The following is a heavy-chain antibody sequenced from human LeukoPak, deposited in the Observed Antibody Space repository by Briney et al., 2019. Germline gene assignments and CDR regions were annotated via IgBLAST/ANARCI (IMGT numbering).Heavy chain of an antibody. J-gene: IGHJ4*02. CDR3: AKGSSNWLDHYYFDF. Sequence: GGSLRLSCAASGFTFSSYAVSWVRQAPGKGLAWVSAISDSGGSTQYADSVKGRFTISRDNSKSTLYLQMNSLRVEDTAVYYCAKGSSNWLDHYYFDFWGQGTLVTVSS. V-gene: IGHV3-23*01. CDR1: GFTFSSYA. D-gene: IGHD6-13*01. CDR2: ISDSGGST.